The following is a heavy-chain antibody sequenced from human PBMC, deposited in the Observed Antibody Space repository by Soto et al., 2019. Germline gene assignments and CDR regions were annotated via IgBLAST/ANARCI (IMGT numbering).Heavy chain of an antibody. Sequence: SETLSLTCAVYGGSFSGYYWSWIRQPPGKGLEWIGEINHSGSTNYNPSLKSRVTISVDTSKNQFSLKLSSVTAADTAVYYCAHSTVTTNRFDPWGQGTLVTVSS. CDR2: INHSGST. CDR3: AHSTVTTNRFDP. V-gene: IGHV4-34*01. CDR1: GGSFSGYY. J-gene: IGHJ5*02. D-gene: IGHD4-17*01.